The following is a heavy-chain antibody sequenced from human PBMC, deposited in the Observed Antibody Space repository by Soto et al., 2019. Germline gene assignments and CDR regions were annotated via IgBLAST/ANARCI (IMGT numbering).Heavy chain of an antibody. Sequence: SETLSLTCTVSGGSISGGVHSWSWIRQPPGKGLEWIGHIFDSGSTNYNPSLKSRLTISVDTSKNQFSLKLSSVTAADTAVYYCARTLDYGHMDVWGKGTTVTV. J-gene: IGHJ6*03. CDR3: ARTLDYGHMDV. D-gene: IGHD3-16*01. CDR1: GGSISGGVHS. CDR2: IFDSGST. V-gene: IGHV4-30-4*02.